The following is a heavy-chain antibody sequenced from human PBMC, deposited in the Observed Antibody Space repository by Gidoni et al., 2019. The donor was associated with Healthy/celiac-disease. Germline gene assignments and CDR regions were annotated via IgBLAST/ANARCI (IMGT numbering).Heavy chain of an antibody. CDR1: GFTFSSYG. CDR3: ARVWGDLEWPQSVYYFDY. Sequence: EVQLVESGGGLVKPGGSLRLSCAASGFTFSSYGRNWVRQAPGKGLEWVSSISSSSSYIYYADSVKGRFTISRDNAKNSLYLQMNSLRAEDTAVYYCARVWGDLEWPQSVYYFDYWGQGTLVTVSS. D-gene: IGHD3-3*01. V-gene: IGHV3-21*01. CDR2: ISSSSSYI. J-gene: IGHJ4*02.